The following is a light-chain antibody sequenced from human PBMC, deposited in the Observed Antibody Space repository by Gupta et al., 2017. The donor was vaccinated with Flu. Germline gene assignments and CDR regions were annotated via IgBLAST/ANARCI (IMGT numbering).Light chain of an antibody. CDR3: QSYDRNQIAHV. CDR1: SSDIGAGFD. V-gene: IGLV1-40*01. J-gene: IGLJ1*01. CDR2: VNN. Sequence: QSVLTQPPSVSGAPGQKVNGSCTRSSSDIGAGFDLHWYQQVPGTVPKLLIYVNNIRPSGGPARFSASKSGTSAALAITGLQPEDEADYYCQSYDRNQIAHVFGTGTRVTVL.